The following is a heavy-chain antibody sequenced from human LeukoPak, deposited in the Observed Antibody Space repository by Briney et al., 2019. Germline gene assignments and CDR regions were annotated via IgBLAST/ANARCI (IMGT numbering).Heavy chain of an antibody. CDR2: MYFSGNS. CDR3: ARLHCYYGVDV. V-gene: IGHV4-39*01. Sequence: PSGTLSLTCSVSGGSFTSSSYYWVWIRQPPRKGLELIGTMYFSGNSYYNPSLKSRVTISVDTSKKQFSLKLSSVTPADTAVYYCARLHCYYGVDVWGQGTTVTVSS. J-gene: IGHJ6*02. CDR1: GGSFTSSSYY.